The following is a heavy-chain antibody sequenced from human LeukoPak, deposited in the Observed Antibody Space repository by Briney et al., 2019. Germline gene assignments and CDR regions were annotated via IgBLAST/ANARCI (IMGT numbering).Heavy chain of an antibody. CDR3: AKDGGLWVSAHWGDS. Sequence: GGSLSLSCAASGFTFSSYTMSWVRQAPGKGLEWVSTIPTSDGNTYYADSVKGRFTVSRDNSKNTLYLQMNSLRAEDTAVYYCAKDGGLWVSAHWGDSWGRGTLVTVSS. V-gene: IGHV3-23*01. CDR2: IPTSDGNT. D-gene: IGHD7-27*01. J-gene: IGHJ4*02. CDR1: GFTFSSYT.